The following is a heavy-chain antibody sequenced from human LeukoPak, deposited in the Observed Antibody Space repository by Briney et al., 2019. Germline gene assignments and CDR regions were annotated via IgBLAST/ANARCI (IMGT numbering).Heavy chain of an antibody. CDR2: ISSSSSYI. CDR3: ARDPNSDILTGYFYGTGCWYFDL. Sequence: GGSLRLSCAASAFTFSSYSMNWVRQAPGKGLEWVSSISSSSSYIYYADSVKGRFTISRDNAKNSLYLQMNSLRAEDTAVYYCARDPNSDILTGYFYGTGCWYFDLWGRGTLVTVSS. CDR1: AFTFSSYS. V-gene: IGHV3-21*01. J-gene: IGHJ2*01. D-gene: IGHD3-9*01.